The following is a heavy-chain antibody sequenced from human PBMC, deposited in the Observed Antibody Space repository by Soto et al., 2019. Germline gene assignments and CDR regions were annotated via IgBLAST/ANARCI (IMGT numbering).Heavy chain of an antibody. Sequence: QLVESGGDLVQPGGSLRLSCRGSGFSFSSFSMNWVRQAPGKGLEWVSYISSDGGDTHYIDSVKGRFTISRDNAKNSLYLQRDSLRDEDTAVYYCARDYIYAFDIWGEGTRVRVSS. CDR3: ARDYIYAFDI. J-gene: IGHJ3*02. CDR2: ISSDGGDT. V-gene: IGHV3-48*02. CDR1: GFSFSSFS.